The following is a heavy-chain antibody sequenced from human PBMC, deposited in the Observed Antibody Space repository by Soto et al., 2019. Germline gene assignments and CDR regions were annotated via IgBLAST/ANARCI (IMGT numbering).Heavy chain of an antibody. CDR1: GFTFSSYE. D-gene: IGHD2-21*02. CDR2: ISSSGSTI. V-gene: IGHV3-48*03. CDR3: ARVRIVVVTTYPGDYYGMDV. Sequence: GVSLRLSCAASGFTFSSYEMNWVRQAPGKGLEWVSYISSSGSTIYYADSVKGRFTISRDNAENSLYLQMNGLRAEDTAVYYCARVRIVVVTTYPGDYYGMDVWGQGTTVTVSS. J-gene: IGHJ6*02.